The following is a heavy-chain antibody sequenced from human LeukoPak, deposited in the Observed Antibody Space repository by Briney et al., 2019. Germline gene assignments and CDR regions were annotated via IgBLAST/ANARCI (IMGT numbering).Heavy chain of an antibody. J-gene: IGHJ4*02. CDR1: GGSFSGYY. CDR2: INHSGSA. D-gene: IGHD3-10*01. CDR3: ARVGITMVRGVIPLDPYYFDY. V-gene: IGHV4-34*01. Sequence: PSETLSLTCAVSGGSFSGYYWTWIRQPPGKGLEWIGEINHSGSANYNPSLMSRVTISLDTSKNQFSLKLSSVTAADTAVYYCARVGITMVRGVIPLDPYYFDYWGQGTLVTVSS.